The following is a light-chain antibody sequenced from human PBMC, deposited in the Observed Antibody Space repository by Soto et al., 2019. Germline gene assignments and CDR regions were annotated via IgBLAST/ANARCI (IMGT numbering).Light chain of an antibody. CDR1: SGHSNYA. CDR3: QTWGSGIVV. CDR2: LNSDGSH. Sequence: QSVLTQSPSASASLGASVKLTCTLSSGHSNYAIAWHQQQSEKGPRYLMKLNSDGSHSKGDGIPDRFSGSSSGAERYRTISSLQSEDEAAYYCQTWGSGIVVFGGGTKLTVL. J-gene: IGLJ2*01. V-gene: IGLV4-69*01.